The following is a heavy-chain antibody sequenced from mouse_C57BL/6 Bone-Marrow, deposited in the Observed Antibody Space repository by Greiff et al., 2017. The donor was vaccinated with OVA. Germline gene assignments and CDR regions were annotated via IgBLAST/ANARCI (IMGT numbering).Heavy chain of an antibody. J-gene: IGHJ4*01. Sequence: EVQLQQSGPELVKPGASVKIPCKASGYTLTDYNMDWVKQSHGKSLEWIGDINPNNGGTIYNQKFKGKATLTVDKSSSTAYMELRSLTSEDTADYYCARDYYGSSYDYAMDYWGQGTSVTVSS. CDR2: INPNNGGT. CDR3: ARDYYGSSYDYAMDY. CDR1: GYTLTDYN. V-gene: IGHV1-18*01. D-gene: IGHD1-1*01.